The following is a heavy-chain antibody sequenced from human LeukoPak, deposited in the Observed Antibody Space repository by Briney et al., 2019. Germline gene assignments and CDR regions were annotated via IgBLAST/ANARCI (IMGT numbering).Heavy chain of an antibody. V-gene: IGHV4-38-2*01. J-gene: IGHJ2*01. D-gene: IGHD1-26*01. Sequence: SETLSLTCAVSGYSISSGYCWGWIRQPPGKGLEWIGSIHHSGTTYYNPSLKSRVTISIDTSKNQFSLKLSSVTAADTAVYYCARQMGATENDWYFDLWGRGTLVTVSS. CDR2: IHHSGTT. CDR1: GYSISSGYC. CDR3: ARQMGATENDWYFDL.